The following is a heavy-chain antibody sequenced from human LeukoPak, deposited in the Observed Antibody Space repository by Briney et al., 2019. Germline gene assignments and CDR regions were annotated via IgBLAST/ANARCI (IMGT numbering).Heavy chain of an antibody. D-gene: IGHD4-23*01. CDR3: VRDYGGSSGAFDL. CDR2: ISSSSGDI. Sequence: GESLRLSCRASGFIFSSYALNWVRRAPGQGLEWVSSISSSSGDIYYTDSVKGRFTISRDNARKSLCLQMNSLRVEDTAVYYCVRDYGGSSGAFDLWGQGTMVTVSS. V-gene: IGHV3-21*01. J-gene: IGHJ3*01. CDR1: GFIFSSYA.